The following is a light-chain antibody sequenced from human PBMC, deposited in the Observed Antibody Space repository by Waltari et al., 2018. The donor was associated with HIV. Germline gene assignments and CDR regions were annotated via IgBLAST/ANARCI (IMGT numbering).Light chain of an antibody. CDR2: EVS. J-gene: IGLJ1*01. CDR1: RSTVGGYNY. Sequence: QSALTQPASVSGSPGQSITNPCTGTRSTVGGYNYVSWYQHHPGKAPKLLIYEVSNRPSGVSNRFSGSKSDNTASLTISGLQAEDEADYYCSSYTSDYTYVFGSGTEVTVL. CDR3: SSYTSDYTYV. V-gene: IGLV2-14*01.